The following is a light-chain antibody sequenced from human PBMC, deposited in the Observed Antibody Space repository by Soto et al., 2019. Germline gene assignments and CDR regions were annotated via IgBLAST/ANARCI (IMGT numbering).Light chain of an antibody. Sequence: QSALTQPASVSGSPGQSITISCTGTSSDVGSYNLVSWYQQHPGKAPKLMIYEGSKWPSGVSNRFSGSKSGNTASLTISGLQAEDEADYYCCSYAGTVFGGGTQLTVL. CDR1: SSDVGSYNL. CDR2: EGS. CDR3: CSYAGTV. J-gene: IGLJ2*01. V-gene: IGLV2-23*01.